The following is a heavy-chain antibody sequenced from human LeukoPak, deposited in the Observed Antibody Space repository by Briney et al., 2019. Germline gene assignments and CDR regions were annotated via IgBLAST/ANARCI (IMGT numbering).Heavy chain of an antibody. D-gene: IGHD6-6*01. CDR1: GFTFSSYW. CDR3: LGVAARPTRNFDY. V-gene: IGHV3-74*01. Sequence: PGGSLRLSCVASGFTFSSYWMHWVRQAPGKGLVWVSHINNDGSSTSYADSVKGRFTISRDNAKNTLYLQMNSLRDDDTAAHYCLGVAARPTRNFDYWGQGTLVTVAS. J-gene: IGHJ4*02. CDR2: INNDGSST.